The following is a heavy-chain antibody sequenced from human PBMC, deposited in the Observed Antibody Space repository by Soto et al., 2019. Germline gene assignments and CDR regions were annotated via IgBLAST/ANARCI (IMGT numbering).Heavy chain of an antibody. CDR1: GGSFRDYY. CDR2: NNHRGST. V-gene: IGHV4-34*01. D-gene: IGHD1-26*01. J-gene: IGHJ4*02. CDR3: TRRGSYFFRYFDS. Sequence: QVQLQQWGAGLLKPSETLALTCVVYGGSFRDYYWSWIRQPPGKGLEWIGENNHRGSTNSNPSLKARLTISIDTSKNQFSLNLGSLTAADTAVYYCTRRGSYFFRYFDSWGQGTLVTVSS.